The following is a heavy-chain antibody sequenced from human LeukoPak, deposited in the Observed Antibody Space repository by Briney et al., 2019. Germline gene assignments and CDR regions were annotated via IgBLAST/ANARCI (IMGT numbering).Heavy chain of an antibody. V-gene: IGHV4-31*03. CDR3: ARWTPDTSFDC. Sequence: SETLSLTCTVSGGSISSRAYYWTWIRQHPVKGLEWIGYIYNSGSTYYNPSLKSRVTISVDTSKNQFALRLTSVTATDTAVYYCARWTPDTSFDCWGQGTLVTVSS. CDR2: IYNSGST. CDR1: GGSISSRAYY. D-gene: IGHD2-2*02. J-gene: IGHJ4*02.